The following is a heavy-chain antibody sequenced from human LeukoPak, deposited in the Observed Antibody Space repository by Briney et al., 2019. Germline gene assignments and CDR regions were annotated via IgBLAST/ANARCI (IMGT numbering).Heavy chain of an antibody. J-gene: IGHJ4*02. Sequence: SETLSLTCTVSGGSISSYSWSWIRQPPGKGLEWIGYIYYSGTTYYNPSLKSRVIISVDTSKNQFSLKLSSVTAADTDVYYCARYSAVAGIDYWGQGTLVAVSS. CDR2: IYYSGTT. D-gene: IGHD6-19*01. V-gene: IGHV4-59*12. CDR3: ARYSAVAGIDY. CDR1: GGSISSYS.